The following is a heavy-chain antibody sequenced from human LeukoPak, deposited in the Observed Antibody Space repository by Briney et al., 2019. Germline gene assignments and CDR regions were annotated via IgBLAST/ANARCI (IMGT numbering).Heavy chain of an antibody. CDR2: IYYSGST. V-gene: IGHV4-59*01. CDR1: GGSISSYY. Sequence: PSETLSLTCTVSGGSISSYYWSWVRQPPGKGLEWIGYIYYSGSTNYNPSLKSRVTISVDTSKNQFSLKLSSVTAADTAVYYCARDGLSYSSGWYRGYYGMDVWGQGTTVTVSS. CDR3: ARDGLSYSSGWYRGYYGMDV. D-gene: IGHD6-19*01. J-gene: IGHJ6*02.